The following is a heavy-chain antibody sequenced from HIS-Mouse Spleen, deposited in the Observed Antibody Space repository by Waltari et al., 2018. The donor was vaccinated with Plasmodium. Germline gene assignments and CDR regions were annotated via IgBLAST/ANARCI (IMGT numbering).Heavy chain of an antibody. CDR2: ISYDGSNK. V-gene: IGHV3-30-3*01. Sequence: QVQLVESGGGVVQPGRSLRLYCAASGFTFNRYARHWVRQAPGKGLEWVAVISYDGSNKYYADSVKGRFTISRDNSKNTLYLQMNSLRAEDTAVYYCARDRRLAFDYWGQGTLVTVSS. D-gene: IGHD2-15*01. CDR1: GFTFNRYA. J-gene: IGHJ4*02. CDR3: ARDRRLAFDY.